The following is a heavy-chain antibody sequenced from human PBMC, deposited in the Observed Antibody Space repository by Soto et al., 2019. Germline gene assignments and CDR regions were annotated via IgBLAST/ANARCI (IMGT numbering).Heavy chain of an antibody. CDR2: VNPSGGHT. V-gene: IGHV1-46*01. D-gene: IGHD2-21*02. CDR3: ARGGHVVVVTAALDY. CDR1: GDTFTDYY. J-gene: IGHJ4*02. Sequence: QVQLMQSGAEVKKPGASVKVSCKASGDTFTDYYIHWVRQAPGQGLEWMGTVNPSGGHTTYAQHFLGRVNVTRDTSTSTLYMEVTSLTSDDTAIYYCARGGHVVVVTAALDYWGQGTLVTVSS.